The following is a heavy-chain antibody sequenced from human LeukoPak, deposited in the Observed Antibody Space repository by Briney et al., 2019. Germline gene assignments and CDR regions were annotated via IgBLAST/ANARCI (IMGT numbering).Heavy chain of an antibody. CDR2: INSDGSRT. CDR1: GFTFSSYW. V-gene: IGHV3-74*01. D-gene: IGHD4-11*01. CDR3: ARVRDDYTYFDC. Sequence: GGSLRLSCAASGFTFSSYWMHWVRQAPGKGLMWVSRINSDGSRTTYADSVRGRFTISRDNAKSTLHLQMNSLRAEDTAVYYCARVRDDYTYFDCWGQGTLVTVSS. J-gene: IGHJ4*02.